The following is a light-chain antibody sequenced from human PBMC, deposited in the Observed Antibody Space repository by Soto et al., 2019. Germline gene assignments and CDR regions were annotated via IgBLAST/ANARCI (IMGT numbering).Light chain of an antibody. Sequence: DIQLTQSPSSLSASVCDRVTLTSRVSQGISSYLNWYQQKPGKAPKLLIYGASSLQSGVPSRFSGSGSGTDFTLTISSLQPEDFATYYCQQSFSTPRTFGQGTKVDIK. J-gene: IGKJ1*01. CDR1: QGISSY. V-gene: IGKV1-39*01. CDR2: GAS. CDR3: QQSFSTPRT.